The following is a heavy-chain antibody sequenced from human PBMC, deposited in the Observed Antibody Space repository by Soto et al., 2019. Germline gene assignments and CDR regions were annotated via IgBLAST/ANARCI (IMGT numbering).Heavy chain of an antibody. J-gene: IGHJ6*02. V-gene: IGHV1-69*12. CDR1: GGTFSSYA. Sequence: QVQLVQSGAEVKKPGSSVKVSCKASGGTFSSYAISWVRQAPGQGLEWMGGIIPIFGTANYAQKFQGRVTLTADESTSTAYLELSSLRSEDTAVYYCARYDYGGNYYYYGMDVWGQGTTVTVSS. CDR3: ARYDYGGNYYYYGMDV. D-gene: IGHD4-17*01. CDR2: IIPIFGTA.